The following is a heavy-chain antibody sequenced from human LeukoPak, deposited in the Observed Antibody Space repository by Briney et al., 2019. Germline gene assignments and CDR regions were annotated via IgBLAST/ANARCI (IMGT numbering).Heavy chain of an antibody. CDR1: GGSFSGYY. D-gene: IGHD3-10*01. V-gene: IGHV4-34*01. CDR3: ARGHKWGVTMVRGVLYNWFDP. CDR2: INHSGST. J-gene: IGHJ5*02. Sequence: SETLPLTCAVYGGSFSGYYWSWIRQPPGKGLEWIGEINHSGSTNYNPSLKSRVTISVDTSKNQFSLKLSSVTAADTAVYYCARGHKWGVTMVRGVLYNWFDPWGQGTLVTVSS.